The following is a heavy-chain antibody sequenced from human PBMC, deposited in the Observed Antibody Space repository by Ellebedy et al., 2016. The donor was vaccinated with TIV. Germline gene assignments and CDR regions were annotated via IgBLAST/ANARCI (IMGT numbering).Heavy chain of an antibody. CDR2: ISYEVHNT. CDR3: AREFLGHAPASTDY. J-gene: IGHJ4*02. V-gene: IGHV3-30*03. D-gene: IGHD1-26*01. Sequence: GESLKISXAASGFIFGSYGFVWVRQAQGKGLEWVAAISYEVHNTDYADSVKGRFTISRDNSKSVVYLEMNNLTTEDTATYYCAREFLGHAPASTDYWGQGTRVTVS. CDR1: GFIFGSYG.